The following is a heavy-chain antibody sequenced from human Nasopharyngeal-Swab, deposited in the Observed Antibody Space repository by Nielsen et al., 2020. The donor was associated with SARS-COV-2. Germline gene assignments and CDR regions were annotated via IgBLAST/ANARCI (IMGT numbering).Heavy chain of an antibody. Sequence: SETLSLTCTDAGGPISSYYWSWIRQLPGKGLEWIGYICYSGSTNYNPSLKSRVTISVDTSKNQFSLKLSTVTAVDTAVYYCARRSFWYDSSGYPAEGDAFDIWGQGTMVTVSS. D-gene: IGHD3-22*01. CDR2: ICYSGST. CDR3: ARRSFWYDSSGYPAEGDAFDI. J-gene: IGHJ3*02. CDR1: GGPISSYY. V-gene: IGHV4-59*01.